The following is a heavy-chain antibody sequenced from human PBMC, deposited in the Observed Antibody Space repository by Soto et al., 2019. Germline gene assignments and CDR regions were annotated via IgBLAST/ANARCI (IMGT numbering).Heavy chain of an antibody. D-gene: IGHD6-25*01. CDR3: VTGYHSDY. J-gene: IGHJ4*02. Sequence: EEQLVESGGALVRPGESLRLSCAGSGISTSSYWMGWVRQAPGRGLEWVASIKNDGTDKFYMDSLKGRFTISRDNALNSVYLQMNSLRAEDTAVYFCVTGYHSDYWGQGTLVTVSS. CDR1: GISTSSYW. V-gene: IGHV3-7*03. CDR2: IKNDGTDK.